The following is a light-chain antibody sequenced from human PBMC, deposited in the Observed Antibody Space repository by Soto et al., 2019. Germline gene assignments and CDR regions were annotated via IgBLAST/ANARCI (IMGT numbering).Light chain of an antibody. CDR3: QPYKNWWT. CDR1: QSVSSN. J-gene: IGKJ1*01. CDR2: GAS. V-gene: IGKV3-15*01. Sequence: ELVIPTSSVTLSVFPVARGSISGRASQSVSSNLAWDPHKPGQSPRLLIYGASIRATGIPASFSGIASRTEFTLTISSLQSDVFAVDDCQPYKNWWTGGQGTKLEIK.